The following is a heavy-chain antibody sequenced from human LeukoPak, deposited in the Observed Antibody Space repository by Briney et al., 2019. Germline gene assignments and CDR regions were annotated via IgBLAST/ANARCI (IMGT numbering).Heavy chain of an antibody. Sequence: GGSLRLSCAASGFTFSSYSMNWVRQAPGKGLEWVSYISSGSSTIYYADSVKGRFTISRDNARNSLCLQMNSLRDEDTAVYYCARENIVVVTAIRDAFDIWGQGTMVTVSS. V-gene: IGHV3-48*02. J-gene: IGHJ3*02. CDR1: GFTFSSYS. D-gene: IGHD2-21*02. CDR3: ARENIVVVTAIRDAFDI. CDR2: ISSGSSTI.